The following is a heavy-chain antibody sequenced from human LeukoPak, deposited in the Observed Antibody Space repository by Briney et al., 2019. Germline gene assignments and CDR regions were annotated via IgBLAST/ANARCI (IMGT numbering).Heavy chain of an antibody. CDR1: GFTFSSYG. J-gene: IGHJ3*02. CDR3: ARSPPRYDSSGYYYEDAFDI. Sequence: PGGSLRLSCAASGFTFSSYGMHWVRQAPGKGLEWVAVIWYDGSNKYYADSVKGRFTISRDNSKSTLYLQMNSLRAEDTAVYYCARSPPRYDSSGYYYEDAFDIWGQGTMVTVSS. V-gene: IGHV3-33*01. CDR2: IWYDGSNK. D-gene: IGHD3-22*01.